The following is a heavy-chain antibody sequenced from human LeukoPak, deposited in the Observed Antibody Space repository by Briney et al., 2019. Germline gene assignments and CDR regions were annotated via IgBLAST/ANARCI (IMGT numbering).Heavy chain of an antibody. CDR1: GVSFDDYY. Sequence: PSETLSLTCAVSGVSFDDYYWSWVRQTPGKGPEWLGEINHSGYTNDSPSLKSRVTLSIDTSNKQFSLNLRSVTVADAGIYYCTRMTTGHDYWGQGTLVTVSS. CDR2: INHSGYT. V-gene: IGHV4-34*01. CDR3: TRMTTGHDY. D-gene: IGHD4-17*01. J-gene: IGHJ4*02.